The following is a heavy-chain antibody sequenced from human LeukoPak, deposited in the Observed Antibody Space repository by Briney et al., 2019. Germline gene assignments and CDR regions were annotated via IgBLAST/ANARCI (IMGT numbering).Heavy chain of an antibody. CDR2: IYYSGST. Sequence: PSETLSLTCTVSGGSISSYYWSWIRQPPGKGLEWIGYIYYSGSTNYNPSLKSRVTISVDTSKNQFSLKLSSVTAAATAVYYCARGQYYYDSSGYRGGFDYWGQGTLVTVSS. D-gene: IGHD3-22*01. CDR3: ARGQYYYDSSGYRGGFDY. CDR1: GGSISSYY. V-gene: IGHV4-59*01. J-gene: IGHJ4*02.